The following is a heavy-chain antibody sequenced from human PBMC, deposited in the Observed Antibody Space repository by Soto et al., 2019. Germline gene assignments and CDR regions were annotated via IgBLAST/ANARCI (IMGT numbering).Heavy chain of an antibody. CDR3: ATSEFH. V-gene: IGHV4-39*01. J-gene: IGHJ4*02. Sequence: QLQLQESGPGLVKPSETLSLTCTVSGGSISSRSYYWGWIRQPPGKGLEWIGSIYYSGSTYYNPCRMSRVTISVDTSKNQFSLKLSSVTAADTAVYYCATSEFHWGQGTLVTVSS. CDR1: GGSISSRSYY. CDR2: IYYSGST. D-gene: IGHD2-21*01.